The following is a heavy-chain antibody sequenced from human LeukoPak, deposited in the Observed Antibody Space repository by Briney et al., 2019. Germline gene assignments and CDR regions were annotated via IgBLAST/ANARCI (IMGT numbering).Heavy chain of an antibody. Sequence: GASVMVSCKASGYTFTDDYIQWVRQAPGQGFEWMGWINPNSGDTNYAQKFQGRVTMTRDTSISTAYMELSRLRSEDTAVYYCARAGGNSYYYYYYMDVWGKGTTVTVSS. V-gene: IGHV1-2*02. CDR2: INPNSGDT. CDR3: ARAGGNSYYYYYYMDV. CDR1: GYTFTDDY. J-gene: IGHJ6*03. D-gene: IGHD4-23*01.